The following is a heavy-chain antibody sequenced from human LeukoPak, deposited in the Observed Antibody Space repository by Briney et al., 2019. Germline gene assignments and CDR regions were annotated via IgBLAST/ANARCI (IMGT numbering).Heavy chain of an antibody. J-gene: IGHJ4*02. CDR1: GFTFSNYA. CDR3: AKADSGSYLGYFDY. CDR2: ISGSGSST. V-gene: IGHV3-23*01. Sequence: GGSLRLSCAASGFTFSNYAMTWVRQAPGKGLEWVSAISGSGSSTYYADSVKGRFTISRDNPKNTLYLQMNSLRAEDTAVYYCAKADSGSYLGYFDYWGQGTLVTVSS. D-gene: IGHD1-26*01.